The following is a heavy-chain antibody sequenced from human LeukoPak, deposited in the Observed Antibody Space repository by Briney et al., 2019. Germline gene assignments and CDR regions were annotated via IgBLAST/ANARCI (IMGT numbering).Heavy chain of an antibody. V-gene: IGHV3-7*01. CDR2: LNQWGNEK. D-gene: IGHD3/OR15-3a*01. Sequence: PGGSLRLSCVASGFTFNNYWMTWVRQAPGKGLEWVANLNQWGNEKYYADSVRGRFTTSRDNARDALYLQMNSLRTEDTGLYYCSRDLGTGRPHDVWGLGTLVTVSS. CDR3: SRDLGTGRPHDV. CDR1: GFTFNNYW. J-gene: IGHJ1*01.